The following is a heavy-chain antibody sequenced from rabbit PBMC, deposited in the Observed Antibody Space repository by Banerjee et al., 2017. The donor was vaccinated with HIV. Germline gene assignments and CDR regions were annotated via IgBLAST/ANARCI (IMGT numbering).Heavy chain of an antibody. CDR3: ARVTGSVWGVGFGL. CDR1: GFSFNNKYV. CDR2: INTSSGNT. J-gene: IGHJ4*01. V-gene: IGHV1S45*01. D-gene: IGHD4-1*01. Sequence: QEQLEESGGDLVKPEGSLTLTCTASGFSFNNKYVMCWVRQAPGKGLEWIACINTSSGNTVYASWAKGRFTIARTSSTTVTLQMTSLTAADTATYFCARVTGSVWGVGFGLWGPGTLVTVS.